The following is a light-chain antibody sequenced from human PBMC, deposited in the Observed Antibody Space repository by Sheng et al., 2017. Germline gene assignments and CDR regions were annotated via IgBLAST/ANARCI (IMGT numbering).Light chain of an antibody. V-gene: IGKV3D-20*02. CDR2: AAS. J-gene: IGKJ2*01. CDR3: QQRSNWPRT. CDR1: QRVTSSY. Sequence: EIVLTQSPGTLSLSPGERATLSCRASQRVTSSYLAWYQQKPGQAPRLIIFAASTRAAGIPDRFSGSGSGTDFTLSISRLEPEDFAVYYCQQRSNWPRTFGQGTKLEIK.